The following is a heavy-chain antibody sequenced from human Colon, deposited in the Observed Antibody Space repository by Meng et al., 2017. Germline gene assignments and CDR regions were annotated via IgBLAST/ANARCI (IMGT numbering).Heavy chain of an antibody. J-gene: IGHJ4*02. CDR2: IWYDGSNK. D-gene: IGHD3-22*01. CDR1: GFTFSSYG. V-gene: IGHV3-33*01. Sequence: GGSLRLSCAASGFTFSSYGMHWVRQAPGKGLEWVAVIWYDGSNKYYADSVKGRFTISRDNSKNTLYLQMNSLRAEDTAVYYCARAQYYYDSSGYWTPYYFDYWVQGTLVTSPQ. CDR3: ARAQYYYDSSGYWTPYYFDY.